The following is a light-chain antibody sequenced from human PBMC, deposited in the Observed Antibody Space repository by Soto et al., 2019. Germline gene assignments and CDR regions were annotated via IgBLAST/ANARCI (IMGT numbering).Light chain of an antibody. Sequence: QSVLTQPPSVSGSPGQRVTISCTGSSSNIGAGYDVLWYQQLPGTAPKLLLYGNSNRPSGVPDRFSGDKSGTAASPTTTGLQAEEEADYCCQYYDSSLRGVGFGGGTKLTVL. CDR2: GNS. CDR3: QYYDSSLRGVG. J-gene: IGLJ2*01. CDR1: SSNIGAGYD. V-gene: IGLV1-40*01.